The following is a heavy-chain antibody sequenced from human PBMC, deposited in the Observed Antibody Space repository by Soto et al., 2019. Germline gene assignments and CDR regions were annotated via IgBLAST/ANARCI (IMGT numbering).Heavy chain of an antibody. Sequence: QVQLQESGPGLVKPSQTLSLTCSVSVCSISSGGYYWSWIRQNPGKGLEWIGYIYYSGTTNNNPSLKSRLTISVDTSKNQFSLTLNSMPAAYTAVYYCARAESATDAFDIWGQGTMVTVSS. D-gene: IGHD5-12*01. CDR1: VCSISSGGYY. CDR3: ARAESATDAFDI. J-gene: IGHJ3*02. V-gene: IGHV4-31*03. CDR2: IYYSGTT.